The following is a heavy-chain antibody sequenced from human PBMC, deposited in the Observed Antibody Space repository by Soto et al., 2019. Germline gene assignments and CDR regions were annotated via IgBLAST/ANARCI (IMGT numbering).Heavy chain of an antibody. D-gene: IGHD1-26*01. V-gene: IGHV1-8*01. CDR3: ARGVSAGVEY. Sequence: QVQLVQSGAEVREPGASVKVSCKASGYSFTSLDINWVRQTAGQGLEWMGWMQPSTGRTGYAQKFQGRVTMTRDTSINTAYMELTTLTSDDTAFYCGARGVSAGVEYWGQGTLVTVSS. J-gene: IGHJ4*02. CDR1: GYSFTSLD. CDR2: MQPSTGRT.